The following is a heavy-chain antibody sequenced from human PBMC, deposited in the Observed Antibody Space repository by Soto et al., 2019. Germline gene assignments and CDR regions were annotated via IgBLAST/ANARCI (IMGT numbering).Heavy chain of an antibody. CDR3: AREGASRGSDWPVFFY. CDR1: GYTFTSYA. V-gene: IGHV1-3*01. CDR2: INAGNGNT. D-gene: IGHD6-19*01. Sequence: ASVKVSCKASGYTFTSYAMHWVRQAPGQRLEWMGWINAGNGNTKYSQKFQGRVTITRDTSASTAYMELSSLRSEDTAVYYCAREGASRGSDWPVFFYWGQGTLVTVSS. J-gene: IGHJ4*02.